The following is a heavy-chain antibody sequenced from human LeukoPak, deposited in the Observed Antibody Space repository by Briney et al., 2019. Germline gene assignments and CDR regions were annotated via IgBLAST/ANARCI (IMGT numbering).Heavy chain of an antibody. CDR3: VLEEWYRFDN. CDR1: GFPLSIHY. D-gene: IGHD2-8*01. CDR2: LKPYGRGD. Sequence: GESLRLSCAVSGFPLSIHYMSSVRQAPGKGLEWVAKLKPYGRGDRYVDSVRGRFNISRDNAKKSLYLQMNSLRAEDTAVYYCVLEEWYRFDNWGQGSSVTVSS. J-gene: IGHJ4*02. V-gene: IGHV3-7*01.